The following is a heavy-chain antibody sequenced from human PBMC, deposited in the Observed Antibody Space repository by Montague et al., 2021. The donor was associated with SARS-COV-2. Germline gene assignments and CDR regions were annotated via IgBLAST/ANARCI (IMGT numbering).Heavy chain of an antibody. D-gene: IGHD3-16*01. Sequence: PALVKPTQTPTLTCTFSGFSLSTSGMCVSWIRQPPGKALEWLALIDWDDDKYYSTSLKTRLTISKDTPKNQVVLTMTNMDPVDTATYYCATTIYDYVWGTRVEFDYWGQGTLVTVSS. CDR3: ATTIYDYVWGTRVEFDY. CDR2: IDWDDDK. J-gene: IGHJ4*02. V-gene: IGHV2-70*01. CDR1: GFSLSTSGMC.